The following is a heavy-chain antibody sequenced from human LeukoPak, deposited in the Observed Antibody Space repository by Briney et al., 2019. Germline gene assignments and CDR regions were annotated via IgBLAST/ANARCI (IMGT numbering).Heavy chain of an antibody. CDR3: ARDRVYYDYVWGSYSTYYFDY. D-gene: IGHD3-16*01. Sequence: ASVKVSCKASGGTFSSYAISWVRQAPGQGLEWMGGIIPIFGTANYAQKFQGRVTITADESTSTAYMELSSLRSEDTAVYYCARDRVYYDYVWGSYSTYYFDYWGQGTLVTVSS. CDR1: GGTFSSYA. CDR2: IIPIFGTA. V-gene: IGHV1-69*13. J-gene: IGHJ4*02.